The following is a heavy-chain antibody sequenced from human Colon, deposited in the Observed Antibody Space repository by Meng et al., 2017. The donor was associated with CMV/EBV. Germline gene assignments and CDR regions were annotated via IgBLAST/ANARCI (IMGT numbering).Heavy chain of an antibody. Sequence: EVQVFESGGGLVQPGCSLRLSFTASGFTFSTYALTWVRQAPGKGLEWVSSISGNAEYTSYSESVRGRFTISRDNSKNTVFLQMNSLRAEETAVYYCAKRGFCSGGSCYGNFDYWGQGTLVTVSS. CDR1: GFTFSTYA. V-gene: IGHV3-23*01. CDR2: ISGNAEYT. CDR3: AKRGFCSGGSCYGNFDY. J-gene: IGHJ4*02. D-gene: IGHD2-15*01.